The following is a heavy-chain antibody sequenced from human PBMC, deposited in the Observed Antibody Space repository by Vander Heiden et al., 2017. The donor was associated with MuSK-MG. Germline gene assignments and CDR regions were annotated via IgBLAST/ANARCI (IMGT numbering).Heavy chain of an antibody. Sequence: QVQLVESGGGVVQPGRSLRLSCAASGFTFSSYGMPLVRQAPGKGLEWVAVISYDGSNKYYADSVKGRFTISRDNSKNTLYLQMNSLRAEDTAVYYCAKDRRVTTFRDAFDIWGQGTMVTVSS. J-gene: IGHJ3*02. V-gene: IGHV3-30*18. CDR3: AKDRRVTTFRDAFDI. CDR1: GFTFSSYG. CDR2: ISYDGSNK. D-gene: IGHD4-17*01.